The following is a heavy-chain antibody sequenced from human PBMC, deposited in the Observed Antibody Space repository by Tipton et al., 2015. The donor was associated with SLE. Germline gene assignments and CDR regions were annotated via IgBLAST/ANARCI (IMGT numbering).Heavy chain of an antibody. Sequence: TLSLTCAVSGYSISSGYYWGWSRQPPGKGLEWIGSIYHSGSTYYNPSLKSRVTISVDTSKNQFSLKLSSVTAADTAVYYCARSIAAAVADAFDIWCQGTMVTVSS. J-gene: IGHJ3*02. CDR2: IYHSGST. D-gene: IGHD6-13*01. CDR1: GYSISSGYY. V-gene: IGHV4-38-2*01. CDR3: ARSIAAAVADAFDI.